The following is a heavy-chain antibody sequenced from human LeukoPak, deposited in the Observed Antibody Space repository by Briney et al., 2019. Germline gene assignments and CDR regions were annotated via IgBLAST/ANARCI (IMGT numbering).Heavy chain of an antibody. D-gene: IGHD6-13*01. Sequence: SQTLSLTCAISGDSVYSNTAAWNWIRQSPSRGLEWLGRTYYRSKWYNDYAVSVKSRITINPDTSKNQFSLQLNSVTPEDTAVYYCARGQQQLGDDAFDIWGQGTMVTVSS. J-gene: IGHJ3*02. V-gene: IGHV6-1*01. CDR2: TYYRSKWYN. CDR3: ARGQQQLGDDAFDI. CDR1: GDSVYSNTAA.